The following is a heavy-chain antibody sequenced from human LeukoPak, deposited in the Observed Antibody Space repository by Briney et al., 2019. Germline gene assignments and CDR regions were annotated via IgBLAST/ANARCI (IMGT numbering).Heavy chain of an antibody. D-gene: IGHD3-22*01. CDR2: INGAVDTT. CDR1: GFAFSGYP. CDR3: APRSNYDSCAQHPYFFQF. V-gene: IGHV3-23*01. Sequence: GGSQRLSCVPSGFAFSGYPMIGPRQAPGESLDCVSSINGAVDTTHYVVSVKSRFTMSRDNTKHTLYIQMKSLRAENRAVYYCAPRSNYDSCAQHPYFFQFWGHGALVTVSS. J-gene: IGHJ4*01.